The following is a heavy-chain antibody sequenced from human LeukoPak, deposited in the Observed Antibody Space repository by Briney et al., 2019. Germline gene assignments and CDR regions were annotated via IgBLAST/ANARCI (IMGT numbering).Heavy chain of an antibody. V-gene: IGHV4-59*01. J-gene: IGHJ3*02. Sequence: KPSETLSLTCSVSGGSISSYYWSWIRQPPGKGLEWIGYLYYSGSTNSNPSLKSGVTMSVDTSKNQFSLKLRSVTAADTAVYYCARGGSGISNAFDIWGQGTMVTVSS. CDR3: ARGGSGISNAFDI. CDR2: LYYSGST. CDR1: GGSISSYY. D-gene: IGHD3-10*01.